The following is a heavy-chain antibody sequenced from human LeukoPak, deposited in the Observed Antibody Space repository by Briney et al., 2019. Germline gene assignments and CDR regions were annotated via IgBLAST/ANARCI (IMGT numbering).Heavy chain of an antibody. J-gene: IGHJ4*02. CDR2: INSDGSST. CDR1: GSTFSSDW. Sequence: GGSLRLSCAAAGSTFSSDWMHWVRQAPGKGLVWVSRINSDGSSTSYADSVKGRFTISRDNATSTVFLQMNSLRVEDTAVYFCVRQYYEYKVYDRHFDFWGQGILVPVSS. V-gene: IGHV3-74*01. D-gene: IGHD3-22*01. CDR3: VRQYYEYKVYDRHFDF.